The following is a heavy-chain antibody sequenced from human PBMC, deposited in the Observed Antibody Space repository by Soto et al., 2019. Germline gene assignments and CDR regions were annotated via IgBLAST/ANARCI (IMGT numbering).Heavy chain of an antibody. CDR2: IDSSGVNT. V-gene: IGHV3-23*01. CDR1: RYTFKSHG. Sequence: GGSLRLSCAASRYTFKSHGLSWVRQAPGKGLEWVSTIDSSGVNTHYADSVRGRFTISRDNSRNTLHLQMHDLRADDTALYYCVSWVSDHFDYWGQGTVVTVSS. D-gene: IGHD3-16*01. J-gene: IGHJ4*02. CDR3: VSWVSDHFDY.